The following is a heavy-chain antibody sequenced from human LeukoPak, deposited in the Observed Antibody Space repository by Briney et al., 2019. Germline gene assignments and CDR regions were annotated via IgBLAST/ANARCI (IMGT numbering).Heavy chain of an antibody. D-gene: IGHD3-22*01. V-gene: IGHV3-7*01. Sequence: GSLRLSCVASRFTFSNYWMSWVRQAPGKGLEWVANINQDGSKKPYADSMKGRFTISRDNAKESLYLQLNSLRADDTAVYYCAKDLPYDSSGYYGDYWGQGTLVTVSS. CDR2: INQDGSKK. J-gene: IGHJ4*02. CDR3: AKDLPYDSSGYYGDY. CDR1: RFTFSNYW.